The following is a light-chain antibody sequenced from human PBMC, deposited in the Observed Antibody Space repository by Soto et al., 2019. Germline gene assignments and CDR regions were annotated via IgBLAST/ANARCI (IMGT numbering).Light chain of an antibody. J-gene: IGKJ1*01. V-gene: IGKV3-15*01. Sequence: MKQSPSTLSVSQGERATLPCRASQSIXSNFVWYQEKPGQAPRVLXASASTMATGSPARLSGSGSVTEFTLTISSLQSEDFAVYYCQQYKYGPGTFGQGTKVDIK. CDR1: QSIXSN. CDR3: QQYKYGPGT. CDR2: SAS.